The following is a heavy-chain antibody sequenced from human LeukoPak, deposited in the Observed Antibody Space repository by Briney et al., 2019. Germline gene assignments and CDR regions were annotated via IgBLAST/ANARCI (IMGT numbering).Heavy chain of an antibody. J-gene: IGHJ4*02. V-gene: IGHV3-30*04. CDR1: GFTFSSYA. Sequence: PGRSLRLSCAASGFTFSSYAMHWVRQAPGKGLEWVAVISYDGSNKYYADSVKGRFTISRDNSKNTLYLQMNSLRAEDTAVYYCAKELQPQNRKDWFLGEEFWGQGTLVTVSS. CDR2: ISYDGSNK. CDR3: AKELQPQNRKDWFLGEEF. D-gene: IGHD3-16*01.